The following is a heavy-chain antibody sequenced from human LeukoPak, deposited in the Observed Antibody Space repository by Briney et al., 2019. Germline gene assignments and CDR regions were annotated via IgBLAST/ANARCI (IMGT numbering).Heavy chain of an antibody. V-gene: IGHV3-72*01. D-gene: IGHD1-26*01. CDR2: SRNRANSYTT. J-gene: IGHJ4*02. CDR1: GLTFSDHY. Sequence: PGGSLRLSCAASGLTFSDHYMDWVRQAPGKGLEWVGRSRNRANSYTTEYAASVKGRFTISRDDSKNSVYLQMNSLETEDTAVYYCAAGGMVGATEFACWGQGTLVTVSS. CDR3: AAGGMVGATEFAC.